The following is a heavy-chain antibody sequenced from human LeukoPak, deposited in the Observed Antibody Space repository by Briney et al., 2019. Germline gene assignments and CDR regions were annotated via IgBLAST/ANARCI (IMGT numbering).Heavy chain of an antibody. CDR1: VYTFTAYF. Sequence: ASVKVSCKASVYTFTAYFMHWVRQAPGQGLEWMGWINPNSGGTNYAQKFQGRVTVTRDTSLSTAYMELSRLGSGDTAVYYCARNYLSGRNQIDYWGQGTLVTVSS. D-gene: IGHD3-10*01. J-gene: IGHJ4*02. V-gene: IGHV1-2*02. CDR3: ARNYLSGRNQIDY. CDR2: INPNSGGT.